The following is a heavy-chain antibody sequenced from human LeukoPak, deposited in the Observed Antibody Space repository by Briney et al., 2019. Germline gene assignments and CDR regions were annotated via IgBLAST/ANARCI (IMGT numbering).Heavy chain of an antibody. D-gene: IGHD1-26*01. CDR2: ISGSGVIT. CDR3: ARRGVGASYYFDY. V-gene: IGHV3-23*01. CDR1: GFTFSSYA. Sequence: GGSLRLSCAASGFTFSSYAMSWVRQTPGKGLEWVSAISGSGVITFYADSVKGRFTTSRDNSKNTLYLQMNSLRADDTAVYYCARRGVGASYYFDYWGQGTLVTVSS. J-gene: IGHJ4*02.